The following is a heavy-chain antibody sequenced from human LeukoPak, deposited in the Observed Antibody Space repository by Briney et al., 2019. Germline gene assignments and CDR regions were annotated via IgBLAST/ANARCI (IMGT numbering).Heavy chain of an antibody. D-gene: IGHD6-13*01. CDR3: ARVVAARERWFDP. Sequence: GGSLRLSCAASGFTFSSYGMHWVRQAPGKGLEWVAFIRYDGSNKYYADSVKGRFTISRDNSKNTLYLQMNSLRAEDTAVYYCARVVAARERWFDPWGQGTLVTVSS. V-gene: IGHV3-30*02. CDR2: IRYDGSNK. CDR1: GFTFSSYG. J-gene: IGHJ5*02.